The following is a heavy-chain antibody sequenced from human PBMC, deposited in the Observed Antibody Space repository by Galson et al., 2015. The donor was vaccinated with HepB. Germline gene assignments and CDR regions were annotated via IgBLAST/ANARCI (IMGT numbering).Heavy chain of an antibody. CDR2: ITGSGDST. CDR1: GFTFSNYA. V-gene: IGHV3-23*01. J-gene: IGHJ3*02. D-gene: IGHD3-22*01. Sequence: SLRLSCAASGFTFSNYALTWVRQTPGKGLEWVSAITGSGDSTYYTDSVKGRFTISRDNSKNTLYLQMNSLRADDTAVYHCAKVAQEYKYGSSGYYWGAFDIWGQGTMVTVSS. CDR3: AKVAQEYKYGSSGYYWGAFDI.